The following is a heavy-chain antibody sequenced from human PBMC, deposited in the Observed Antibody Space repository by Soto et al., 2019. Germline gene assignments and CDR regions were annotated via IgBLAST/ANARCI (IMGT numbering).Heavy chain of an antibody. CDR1: GYTFDNYA. CDR3: ARVQYSGYDFKLAFDI. CDR2: IHAGNGYT. J-gene: IGHJ3*02. V-gene: IGHV1-3*01. Sequence: QVQLVQSGAQVKKPGASVKVSCKASGYTFDNYALHWVRPAPGRRLEWMGWIHAGNGYTKYSQSVQGRVTITRDTSASTVNMDLSSVRSEDTAVYYCARVQYSGYDFKLAFDIGGQGTMVTVSS. D-gene: IGHD5-12*01.